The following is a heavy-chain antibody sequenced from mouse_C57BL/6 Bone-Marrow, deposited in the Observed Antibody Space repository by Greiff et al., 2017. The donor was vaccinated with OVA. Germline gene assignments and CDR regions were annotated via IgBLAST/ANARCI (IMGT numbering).Heavy chain of an antibody. Sequence: EVKLVESGGGLVQPGESLTLSCESNEYEFPSHDMSWVRKTPEKRLELVAAINSDGGSTYYTDTMERRFIISRDNTKKTLYLQMSSLRSEDAALYYCARPQTAQVSFAYWGQGTLVTVSA. CDR2: INSDGGST. CDR1: EYEFPSHD. D-gene: IGHD3-2*02. CDR3: ARPQTAQVSFAY. V-gene: IGHV5-2*01. J-gene: IGHJ3*01.